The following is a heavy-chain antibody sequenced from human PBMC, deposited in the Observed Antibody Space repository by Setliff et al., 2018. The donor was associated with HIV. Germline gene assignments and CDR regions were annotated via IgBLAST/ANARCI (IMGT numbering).Heavy chain of an antibody. CDR1: GQFISDGYY. CDR3: AKHDFGEGSCFDP. CDR2: VYHSGKT. Sequence: KTSETLSLTCTVSGQFISDGYYWGWIRQPPGEGLEWIGSVYHSGKTYYNPSLKSRVTMSADTSKNQISLMLRSMTAADTAVYYCAKHDFGEGSCFDPWGQGSLVTVSS. D-gene: IGHD3-16*01. V-gene: IGHV4-38-2*02. J-gene: IGHJ5*02.